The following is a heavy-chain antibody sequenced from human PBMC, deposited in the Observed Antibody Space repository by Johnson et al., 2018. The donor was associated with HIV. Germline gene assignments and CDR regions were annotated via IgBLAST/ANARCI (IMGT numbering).Heavy chain of an antibody. Sequence: VQLVESGGGLVQPGRSLRLSCAASGFPFDDYAMHWVRQAPGKGLEWVSSISGGSTYYADSRKGRFTISRDNSKNTLHLQMNSLRAEDTAVYYCAKGLVAAALRWGGAFDIWGQGTMVTVSS. CDR1: GFPFDDYA. CDR3: AKGLVAAALRWGGAFDI. D-gene: IGHD2-2*01. J-gene: IGHJ3*02. V-gene: IGHV3-38-3*01. CDR2: ISGGST.